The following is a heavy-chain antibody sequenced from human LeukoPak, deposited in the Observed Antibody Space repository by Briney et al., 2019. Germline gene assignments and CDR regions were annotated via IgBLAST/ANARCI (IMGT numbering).Heavy chain of an antibody. J-gene: IGHJ5*02. V-gene: IGHV4-30-4*07. D-gene: IGHD6-19*01. Sequence: SETLSLTCTVSGVSLSRGGYSWTWIRQPPRKGLEWIGDVYHTGNTNYNPSLKSRFTISVDASKNQVSLRLTSVTAADTAVYYCARGRYSSGWYKEKTWFDPWGQGILVTVSS. CDR1: GVSLSRGGYS. CDR3: ARGRYSSGWYKEKTWFDP. CDR2: VYHTGNT.